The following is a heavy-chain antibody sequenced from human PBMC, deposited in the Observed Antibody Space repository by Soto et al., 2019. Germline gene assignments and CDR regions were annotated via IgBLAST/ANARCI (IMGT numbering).Heavy chain of an antibody. CDR1: GYSISSGYY. D-gene: IGHD2-15*01. CDR3: VWGSRWSHP. Sequence: PSETVSLTCAVSGYSISSGYYWGWIRQPPGKGLEWIGSIYHSGSTYYNPSLKSRVTISVDTSKNQFSLKLSSVTAADTAVYYCVWGSRWSHPWGQATMVTVYS. J-gene: IGHJ5*02. V-gene: IGHV4-38-2*01. CDR2: IYHSGST.